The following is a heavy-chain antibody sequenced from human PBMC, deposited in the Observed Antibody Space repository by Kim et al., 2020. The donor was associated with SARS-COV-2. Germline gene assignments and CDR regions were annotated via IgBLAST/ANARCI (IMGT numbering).Heavy chain of an antibody. CDR3: ASRHYYGSGSYPSIGY. CDR2: ISYDGSNK. CDR1: GFTFSSYG. D-gene: IGHD3-10*01. V-gene: IGHV3-33*05. Sequence: GGSLRLSCAASGFTFSSYGMHWVRQAPGKGLEWVAVISYDGSNKYYADSVKGRFTISRDNSKNTLYLQMNSLRAEDTAVYYCASRHYYGSGSYPSIGYWGQGTLVTVSS. J-gene: IGHJ4*02.